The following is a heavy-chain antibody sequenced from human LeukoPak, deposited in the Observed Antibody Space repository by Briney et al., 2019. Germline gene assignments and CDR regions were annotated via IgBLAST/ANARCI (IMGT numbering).Heavy chain of an antibody. D-gene: IGHD3-22*01. CDR3: ARSPGRTTYDYDSSGYYRNWFDP. Sequence: APVKVSCKASGYTFTGYYMHWVRQAPGQGLEWMGWINPNSGGTNYAQKFQGRVTMTRDTSISTAYMELSRLRSDDTAVYYCARSPGRTTYDYDSSGYYRNWFDPWGQGTLVTVCS. J-gene: IGHJ5*02. CDR1: GYTFTGYY. V-gene: IGHV1-2*02. CDR2: INPNSGGT.